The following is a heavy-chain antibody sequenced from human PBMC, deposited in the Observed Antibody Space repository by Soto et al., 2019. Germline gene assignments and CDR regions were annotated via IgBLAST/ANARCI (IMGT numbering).Heavy chain of an antibody. V-gene: IGHV3-23*01. CDR3: AKVLYDILTGYYNVSPFDY. Sequence: GGSLRLSCAASGFTFSSYAMSWVRQAPGKGLEWVSAISGSGGSTYYADSVKGRFTISRDNSKNTLYLQMNSLRAEDTAVYYCAKVLYDILTGYYNVSPFDYWGQGTLVTVSS. J-gene: IGHJ4*02. CDR2: ISGSGGST. D-gene: IGHD3-9*01. CDR1: GFTFSSYA.